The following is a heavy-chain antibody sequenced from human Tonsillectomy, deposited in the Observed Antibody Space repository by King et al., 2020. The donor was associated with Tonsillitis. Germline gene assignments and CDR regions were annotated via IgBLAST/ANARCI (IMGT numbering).Heavy chain of an antibody. CDR2: ISVNGDAT. V-gene: IGHV3-23*01. CDR1: GFTFISCA. Sequence: PGGFLIQPGGSLTLSCTASGFTFISCAMSWVLQAPGKGLEWGSTISVNGDATYYADPVKGRFTISRDNSRNTQDLQMNSLRAEDTAIYYCTKGGGSSWSNWGQGALVTVSS. CDR3: TKGGGSSWSN. D-gene: IGHD6-13*01. J-gene: IGHJ4*02.